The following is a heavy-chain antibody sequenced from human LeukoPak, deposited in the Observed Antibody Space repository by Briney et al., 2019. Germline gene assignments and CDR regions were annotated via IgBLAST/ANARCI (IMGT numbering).Heavy chain of an antibody. CDR1: GGSISSHY. D-gene: IGHD3-10*01. Sequence: SETLSVTCTVSGGSISSHYWSWIRQPPGKGLEWIGYIYYSGSTNYNPSLKSRVTISVDTSKNQFALKLSSVTAADTAVYYCARASGLLFDYWGQGTLVTVSS. J-gene: IGHJ4*02. CDR3: ARASGLLFDY. V-gene: IGHV4-59*11. CDR2: IYYSGST.